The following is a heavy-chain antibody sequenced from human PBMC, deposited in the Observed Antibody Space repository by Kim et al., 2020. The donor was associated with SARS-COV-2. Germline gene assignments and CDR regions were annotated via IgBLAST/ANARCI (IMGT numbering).Heavy chain of an antibody. CDR1: GFTFSKYW. CDR3: ATDGASFEY. D-gene: IGHD1-26*01. J-gene: IGHJ4*02. CDR2: MKQYGSEK. V-gene: IGHV3-7*03. Sequence: GGSLRLSCTASGFTFSKYWMTWVRQAPGKGLEWVANMKQYGSEKYYADSVKGRFTISRDNAKNSLYLQMSTLRAEDTAVYYCATDGASFEYWGQGTLVTVSS.